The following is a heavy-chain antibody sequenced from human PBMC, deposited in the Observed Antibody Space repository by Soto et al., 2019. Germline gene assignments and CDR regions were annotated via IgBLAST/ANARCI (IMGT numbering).Heavy chain of an antibody. Sequence: ASVKVSCKVSGYTFTDYYVHWVQQAPGKGLEWMGLVDSADGETIYAEKFQGRVTMTADTSTDTAYMELTSLRSEDAAVYYCGTVGRLGSTGASTYGMDVWGQGTTVTVSS. J-gene: IGHJ6*02. V-gene: IGHV1-69-2*01. CDR3: GTVGRLGSTGASTYGMDV. CDR1: GYTFTDYY. D-gene: IGHD1-26*01. CDR2: VDSADGET.